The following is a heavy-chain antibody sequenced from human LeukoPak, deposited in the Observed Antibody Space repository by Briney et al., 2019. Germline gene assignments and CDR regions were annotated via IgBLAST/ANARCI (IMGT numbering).Heavy chain of an antibody. CDR1: GFTFDDYG. CDR2: INWNGGST. Sequence: PGGSLSLSCAASGFTFDDYGMSWVRQAPGKGLEWVSGINWNGGSTGYADSVKGRFTISRDNAKNSLYLQMNSLRAEDTALYYCARADSSSSWYEGYYYYYYMDVWGKGTTVTVSS. V-gene: IGHV3-20*04. CDR3: ARADSSSSWYEGYYYYYYMDV. D-gene: IGHD6-13*01. J-gene: IGHJ6*03.